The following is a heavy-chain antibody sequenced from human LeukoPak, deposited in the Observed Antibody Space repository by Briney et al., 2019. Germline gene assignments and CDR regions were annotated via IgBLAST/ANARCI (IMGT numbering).Heavy chain of an antibody. V-gene: IGHV1-2*02. CDR3: ARGAYSYAQDF. D-gene: IGHD5-18*01. J-gene: IGHJ4*02. CDR2: INPNSGGT. CDR1: GYTFTGYY. Sequence: ASVKVSCKASGYTFTGYYMHWVRQAPGQGLEWMGWINPNSGGTHYAQTFQGRVTMTRDTSITTAHMELSSLRSDDTAVYYCARGAYSYAQDFWGQGTLVTVSS.